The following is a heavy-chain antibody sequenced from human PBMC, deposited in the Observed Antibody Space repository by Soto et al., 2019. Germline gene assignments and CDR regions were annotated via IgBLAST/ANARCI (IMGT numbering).Heavy chain of an antibody. J-gene: IGHJ6*02. Sequence: SETLSLTCTVSGGSISNYYWSWIRQPPGKELEWIAYIYYSGSTNYNPSLKSRVTISVDNSKNTLYLQMNSLRAEDTAVYYCAKDEVGAIYYYYYGIDVWGQGTTVTVSS. CDR2: IYYSGST. V-gene: IGHV4-59*12. D-gene: IGHD1-26*01. CDR1: GGSISNYY. CDR3: AKDEVGAIYYYYYGIDV.